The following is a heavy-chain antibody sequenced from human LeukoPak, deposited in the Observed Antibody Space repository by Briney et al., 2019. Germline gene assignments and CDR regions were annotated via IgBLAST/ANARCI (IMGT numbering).Heavy chain of an antibody. V-gene: IGHV4-34*01. Sequence: PSETLSLTCAVYGGSFSGYYWSWIRQPPGKGLEWIGEINHSGSTNYNPSLKSRVTISVDTSKNQFSLKLSSVTAADTAVYYCARHCRCSSTSCYGPCYYYYMDVWGKGTTVTISS. CDR3: ARHCRCSSTSCYGPCYYYYMDV. CDR1: GGSFSGYY. D-gene: IGHD2-2*01. CDR2: INHSGST. J-gene: IGHJ6*03.